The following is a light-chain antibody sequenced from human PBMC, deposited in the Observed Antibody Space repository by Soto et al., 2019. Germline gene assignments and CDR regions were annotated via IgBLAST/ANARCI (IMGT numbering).Light chain of an antibody. CDR1: SSKIGAGYD. CDR2: GNS. CDR3: QSYDSSLSGYV. J-gene: IGLJ1*01. Sequence: QSVLTQPPPVSGAPGQRVTISCTGSSSKIGAGYDVHWYQQLPGTAPKLLIYGNSNRPSGVPDRFPGSKSGTSASLAITGLQAEDEADYYCQSYDSSLSGYVFGTGTKVTVL. V-gene: IGLV1-40*01.